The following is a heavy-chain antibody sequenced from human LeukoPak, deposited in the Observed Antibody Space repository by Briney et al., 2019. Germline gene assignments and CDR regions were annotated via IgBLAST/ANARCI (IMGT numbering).Heavy chain of an antibody. CDR1: GFTFDDYA. J-gene: IGHJ5*02. Sequence: PGGSLRLSCAASGFTFDDYAMHWVRQAPGKGLEWVSGISWNSGSIGYADSVKGRFTISRDNAKNSLYLQMNSLRAEDTALYYCARSQTYTMAQTKSQHWFDPWGQGTLVTVSS. CDR2: ISWNSGSI. V-gene: IGHV3-9*01. D-gene: IGHD3-10*01. CDR3: ARSQTYTMAQTKSQHWFDP.